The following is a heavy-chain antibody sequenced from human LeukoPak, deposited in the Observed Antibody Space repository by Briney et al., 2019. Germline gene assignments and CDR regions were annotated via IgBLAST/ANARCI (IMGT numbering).Heavy chain of an antibody. CDR2: LYTGGIR. J-gene: IGHJ6*03. CDR3: ARLTFGESQYYYYYYMDV. D-gene: IGHD3-10*01. CDR1: GFSVTNNY. V-gene: IGHV3-53*01. Sequence: GGSLRLSCEASGFSVTNNYMSWFRLAPGKGLEWVSVLYTGGIRYYAGFVKGRFTISRDNAKNSLYLQMSSLRAEDTALYYCARLTFGESQYYYYYYMDVWGKGTTVTVSS.